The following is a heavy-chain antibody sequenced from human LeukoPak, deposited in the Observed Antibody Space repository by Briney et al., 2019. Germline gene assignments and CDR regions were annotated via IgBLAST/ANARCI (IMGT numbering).Heavy chain of an antibody. V-gene: IGHV4-59*08. CDR2: IYYSGST. D-gene: IGHD6-13*01. CDR1: GGSISSYY. CDR3: ARRSGAAAGIYYFDY. J-gene: IGHJ4*02. Sequence: SETLSPTCTVSGGSISSYYWSWIRQPPGKGLEWIGYIYYSGSTNYNPSLKSRVTISVDTSKSQFSLKLSSVTAADTAVYYCARRSGAAAGIYYFDYWGQGTLVTVSS.